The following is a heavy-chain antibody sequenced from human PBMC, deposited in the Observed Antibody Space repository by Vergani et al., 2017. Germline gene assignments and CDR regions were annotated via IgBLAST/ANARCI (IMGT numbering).Heavy chain of an antibody. CDR2: ISPDGFST. J-gene: IGHJ4*02. Sequence: QVQLVQSGAEVGKPGASEKISCKASGYTFTAYYIHWVRHAPEQGLEWVGVISPDGFSTFYAQKFQGRVTITRDTSTSTVYVEVTSLRSDDTAVYYCAREPPLTGFFDYWGQGTLVTVSS. CDR3: AREPPLTGFFDY. CDR1: GYTFTAYY. V-gene: IGHV1-46*03. D-gene: IGHD3-9*01.